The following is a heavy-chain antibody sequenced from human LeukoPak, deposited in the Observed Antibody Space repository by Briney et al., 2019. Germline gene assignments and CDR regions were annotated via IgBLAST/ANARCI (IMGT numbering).Heavy chain of an antibody. Sequence: PGGSLRLSCAASGFTFSSYAMSWVRQAPGKGLEWVSAISGSGVSSYYADSVKGRFTISRDNSKNTLYLQMNSLRAEDTAVYYCARDWEGSSWYDVDYFDYWGQGTLVTVSS. V-gene: IGHV3-23*01. CDR1: GFTFSSYA. CDR2: ISGSGVSS. J-gene: IGHJ4*02. CDR3: ARDWEGSSWYDVDYFDY. D-gene: IGHD6-13*01.